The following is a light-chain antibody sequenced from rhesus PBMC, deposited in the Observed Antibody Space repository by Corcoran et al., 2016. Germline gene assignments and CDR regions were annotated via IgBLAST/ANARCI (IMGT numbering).Light chain of an antibody. J-gene: IGKJ4*01. Sequence: DIVMTQTPLSLPITPGEPASISCRSSQSLLHSNGNTYLHWYLQQPGQSSQLLIVGGSHSASGVPARFSGSGSGTDFTLKISKVEAEDVGVYYCMQALQTLTFGGGTKVEIK. V-gene: IGKV2-72*01. CDR3: MQALQTLT. CDR2: GGS. CDR1: QSLLHSNGNTY.